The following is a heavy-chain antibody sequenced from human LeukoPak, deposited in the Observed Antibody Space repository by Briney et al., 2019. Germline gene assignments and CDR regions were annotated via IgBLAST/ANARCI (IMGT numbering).Heavy chain of an antibody. CDR3: ARGPAKEYCSSTTCYTDWFDP. J-gene: IGHJ5*02. CDR2: ISYDGSNK. V-gene: IGHV3-30-3*01. Sequence: PGGSLRLSCAASGFTFSRNAMHWVRQAPGKGLEWVAVISYDGSNKYYADSVKGRFTISRDNSKNTLYLQMNSLRAEDTAVYYCARGPAKEYCSSTTCYTDWFDPWGQGTLVTVSS. D-gene: IGHD2-2*02. CDR1: GFTFSRNA.